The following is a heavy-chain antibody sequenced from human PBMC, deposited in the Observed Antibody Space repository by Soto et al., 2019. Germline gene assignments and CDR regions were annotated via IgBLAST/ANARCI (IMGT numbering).Heavy chain of an antibody. J-gene: IGHJ4*02. CDR3: ARRRDFWSGYSFDY. V-gene: IGHV2-26*01. CDR1: GFSLSNAKLG. Sequence: QVTLKESGPALVKPTETLTLTCSVSGFSLSNAKLGVSWIRQPPGKALEWLAHIFSNDDTSYSTSLKSRLTIXKXTXXSQVVLIMTNMDPVDTATYYCARRRDFWSGYSFDYWGQGTLVAVSS. D-gene: IGHD3-3*01. CDR2: IFSNDDT.